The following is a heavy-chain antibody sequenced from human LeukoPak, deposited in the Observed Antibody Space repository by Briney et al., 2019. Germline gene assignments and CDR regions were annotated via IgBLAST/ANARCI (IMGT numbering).Heavy chain of an antibody. Sequence: GGSLRLSCAASGFTFSSYSMNWVRQAPGKGLEWVSSISSSSSYIYYADSVKGRFTISRDNAKNSLYLQMNSLRAEDTAVYYCARDVGGFQLEPGLYYYYGMDVWGQGTTVTVSS. J-gene: IGHJ6*02. D-gene: IGHD1-1*01. V-gene: IGHV3-21*01. CDR1: GFTFSSYS. CDR2: ISSSSSYI. CDR3: ARDVGGFQLEPGLYYYYGMDV.